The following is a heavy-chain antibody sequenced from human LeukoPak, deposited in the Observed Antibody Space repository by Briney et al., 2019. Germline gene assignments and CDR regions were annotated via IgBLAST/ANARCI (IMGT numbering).Heavy chain of an antibody. Sequence: GGSLRLSCAASGFTFSRYNMNWVRQAPGKGLDRVAVISNDGSKKYYADSVKGRFTISRDNSKDTLSLQVSSLRAEDTAVYYCAKDRYSYAFEYSDSWGQGTLVTVSS. CDR2: ISNDGSKK. CDR1: GFTFSRYN. CDR3: AKDRYSYAFEYSDS. V-gene: IGHV3-30*18. J-gene: IGHJ4*02. D-gene: IGHD5-18*01.